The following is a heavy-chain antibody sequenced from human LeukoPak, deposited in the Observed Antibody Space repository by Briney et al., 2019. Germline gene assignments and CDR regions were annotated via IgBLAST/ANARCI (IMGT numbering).Heavy chain of an antibody. J-gene: IGHJ5*02. Sequence: PGGSLRLSCAASGFTFSSYWMSWVRQAPGKGLEWVANIKQDGSEKYYVDSVKGRFTISRDNAKNSLYLQMNSLRAEDTAVYYCARVGSSWYNWFGPWGQGTLVTVSS. CDR2: IKQDGSEK. CDR1: GFTFSSYW. CDR3: ARVGSSWYNWFGP. D-gene: IGHD6-13*01. V-gene: IGHV3-7*01.